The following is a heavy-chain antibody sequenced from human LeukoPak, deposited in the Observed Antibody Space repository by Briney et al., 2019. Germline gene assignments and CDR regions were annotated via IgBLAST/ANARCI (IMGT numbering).Heavy chain of an antibody. V-gene: IGHV1-69*01. J-gene: IGHJ5*02. CDR2: IIPIFGTA. Sequence: GASVKVSCKASGGTFSSYAISWVRQAPGQGLEWMGGIIPIFGTAIYAQKFQGRVTITADESTSTAYMELSSLRSEDTAVYYCARWEASPSRGWFYPWGQGTLVTVSS. D-gene: IGHD3-22*01. CDR1: GGTFSSYA. CDR3: ARWEASPSRGWFYP.